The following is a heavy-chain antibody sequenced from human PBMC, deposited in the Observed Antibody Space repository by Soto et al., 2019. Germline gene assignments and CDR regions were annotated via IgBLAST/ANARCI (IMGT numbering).Heavy chain of an antibody. V-gene: IGHV5-51*01. CDR2: IYPGDSDT. D-gene: IGHD2-21*01. CDR3: AREFVFFCGEVGCFRSYTYSVMDV. J-gene: IGHJ6*02. CDR1: GYSFTSYW. Sequence: GESLKISCKGSGYSFTSYWIGWVRQMPGKGLEWMGIIYPGDSDTRYSPSFQGQVTISADKSISTAYLQWSSLKASDTAMYYCAREFVFFCGEVGCFRSYTYSVMDVWGQGTTVTVSS.